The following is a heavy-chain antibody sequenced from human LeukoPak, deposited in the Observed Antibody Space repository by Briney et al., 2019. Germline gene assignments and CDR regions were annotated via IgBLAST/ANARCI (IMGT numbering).Heavy chain of an antibody. V-gene: IGHV3-30*03. CDR2: ISYDGSNK. J-gene: IGHJ4*02. CDR1: GFTFSRYG. Sequence: PGGSLRLSCSASGFTFSRYGMNWVRQAPGKGLEWVAVISYDGSNKYYGDSVKGRFTISRDSSKNTLYLQMNSLRAEDTAVYYCARAPFYYWGQGTLVTVSS. CDR3: ARAPFYY.